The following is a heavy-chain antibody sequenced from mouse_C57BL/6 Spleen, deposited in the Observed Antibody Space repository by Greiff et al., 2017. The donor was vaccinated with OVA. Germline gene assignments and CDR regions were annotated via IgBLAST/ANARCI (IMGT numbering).Heavy chain of an antibody. CDR3: TRGQAGRDFDV. CDR1: GYTFTDYE. D-gene: IGHD3-2*02. V-gene: IGHV1-15*01. Sequence: QVQLQQSGAELVRPGASVTLSCKASGYTFTDYEMHWVKQTPVHGLEWIGAIDPETGGTAYNQKFKGKAILTADTSSSTAYMELRSLTSEDAAVYYCTRGQAGRDFDVWGTGTTVTVSS. J-gene: IGHJ1*03. CDR2: IDPETGGT.